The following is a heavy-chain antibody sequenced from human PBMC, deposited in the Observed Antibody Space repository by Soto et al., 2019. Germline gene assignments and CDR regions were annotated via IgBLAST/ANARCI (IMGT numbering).Heavy chain of an antibody. CDR3: AKGGSGRLRGFDY. V-gene: IGHV3-23*01. J-gene: IGHJ4*02. D-gene: IGHD2-15*01. CDR1: GFTFSSYA. Sequence: EVQLLESGGDLVQPGGSLRLSCAASGFTFSSYAMNWVRQAPGKGLEWVSGISGSGSSTSYSDSVKGRFTVSRDNSKKVLYLQMNSLRGDDTAVYYCAKGGSGRLRGFDYWGQGALVTVSS. CDR2: ISGSGSST.